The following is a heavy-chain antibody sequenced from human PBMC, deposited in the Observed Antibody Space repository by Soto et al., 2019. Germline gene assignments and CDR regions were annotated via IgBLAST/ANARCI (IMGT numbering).Heavy chain of an antibody. CDR1: GGSISSGGYY. Sequence: QVQLQESGPGLVKPSQTLSLTCTVSGGSISSGGYYWSWIRQHPGKGLEWIGYIYYSGSTYYNQYLKSRVTISVDTSKKHFSLKLRSVTAADTAVYYCARIVVVVAATSWFDPWGQGTLVTVSS. V-gene: IGHV4-31*03. D-gene: IGHD2-15*01. J-gene: IGHJ5*02. CDR3: ARIVVVVAATSWFDP. CDR2: IYYSGST.